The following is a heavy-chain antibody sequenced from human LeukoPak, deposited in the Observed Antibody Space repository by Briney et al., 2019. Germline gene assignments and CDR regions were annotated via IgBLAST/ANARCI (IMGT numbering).Heavy chain of an antibody. CDR3: ARDLGYCSSTSCSVFDY. V-gene: IGHV4-39*07. Sequence: SETLSLTCTVSGGSISSSSYYWGWIRQPPGKGLEWIGSIYYSGSTYYNPSLKSRVTISVDTSKNQFSLKLSSVTAAGTAVYYCARDLGYCSSTSCSVFDYWGQGTLVTVSS. D-gene: IGHD2-2*01. CDR2: IYYSGST. J-gene: IGHJ4*02. CDR1: GGSISSSSYY.